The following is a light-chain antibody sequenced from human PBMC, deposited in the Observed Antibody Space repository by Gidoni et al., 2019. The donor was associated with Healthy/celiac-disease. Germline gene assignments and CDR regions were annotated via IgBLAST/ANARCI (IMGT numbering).Light chain of an antibody. CDR1: NSNIGSNY. Sequence: QSVLTQPPSASGTPGQRVTISCPGSNSNIGSNYVYWFQQLPGTAPQLLIYRNNQRPSGVPDRFSGSKSGTSASLAISGLRSEDEADYYCAAWDDSLSVVVFGGGTKLTVL. CDR3: AAWDDSLSVVV. V-gene: IGLV1-47*01. CDR2: RNN. J-gene: IGLJ2*01.